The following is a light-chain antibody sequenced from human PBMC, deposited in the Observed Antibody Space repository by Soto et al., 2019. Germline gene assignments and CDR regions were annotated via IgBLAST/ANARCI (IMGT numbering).Light chain of an antibody. V-gene: IGKV3-11*01. CDR2: DVF. Sequence: EIVLTQSPATLSLSPGERATLSCRASQNVNNYLAWYQQKPGQAPRLLIYDVFNRATGIPARFSGFGSGTDFTLTISSLQSEDFAIYYCQQYNNWPAITFGQGTRLEIK. CDR1: QNVNNY. J-gene: IGKJ5*01. CDR3: QQYNNWPAIT.